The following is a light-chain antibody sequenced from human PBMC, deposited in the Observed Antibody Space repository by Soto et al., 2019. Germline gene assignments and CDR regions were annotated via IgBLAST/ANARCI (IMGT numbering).Light chain of an antibody. Sequence: QTVVTQEPSLTVSPGATVTLTCASSTGAVTSGYYPNWFQQKPGQAPWALIYSTSNRHSWTPARFSGSLLGGKAALTLSGVQPEDEAEYYCLLYYGGAQVWVFGGGTKVTVL. CDR2: STS. J-gene: IGLJ3*02. CDR3: LLYYGGAQVWV. V-gene: IGLV7-43*01. CDR1: TGAVTSGYY.